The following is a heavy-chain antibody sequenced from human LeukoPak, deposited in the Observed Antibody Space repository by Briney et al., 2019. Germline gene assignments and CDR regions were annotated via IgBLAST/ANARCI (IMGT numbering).Heavy chain of an antibody. D-gene: IGHD3-9*01. CDR3: AKDGYFDWLFSY. CDR2: ISYDGSNK. J-gene: IGHJ4*02. CDR1: GFTFSSYG. Sequence: GRSLRLFCAASGFTFSSYGMHWVRQAPGKGLEWVAVISYDGSNKYYADSVKGRFTISRDNSKNTLYLQMNSLRAEDTAVYYCAKDGYFDWLFSYWGQGTLVTVSS. V-gene: IGHV3-30*18.